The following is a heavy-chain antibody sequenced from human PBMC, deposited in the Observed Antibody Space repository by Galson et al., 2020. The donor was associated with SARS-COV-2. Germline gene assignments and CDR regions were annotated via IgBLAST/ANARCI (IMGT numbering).Heavy chain of an antibody. CDR2: IIPIFGTA. V-gene: IGHV1-69*13. CDR1: GGTFSSYA. J-gene: IGHJ6*02. D-gene: IGHD3-9*01. CDR3: GRDYDILAGYLATSYYYGMDV. Sequence: SVKVSCKASGGTFSSYAISWVRQAPGQGLEWMGGIIPIFGTANYAQKFQGRVTITADESTSTAYMELSSLRSEDTAGYYWGRDYDILAGYLATSYYYGMDVWGQGTTVTVSS.